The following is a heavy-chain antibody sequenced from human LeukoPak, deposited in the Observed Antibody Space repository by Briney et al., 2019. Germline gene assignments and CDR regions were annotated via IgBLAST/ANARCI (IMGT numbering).Heavy chain of an antibody. Sequence: SETLSLTCVVSGGSISSSNWWTWVRQSPGKGLDWIGDIYHSGSTKYNSSLEGRVIMSVDKSKNQISLILYSVTAADTAVYYCARDPINPGRNFQHWGQGTLVTVSS. CDR3: ARDPINPGRNFQH. D-gene: IGHD1-14*01. CDR1: GGSISSSNW. J-gene: IGHJ1*01. V-gene: IGHV4-4*02. CDR2: IYHSGST.